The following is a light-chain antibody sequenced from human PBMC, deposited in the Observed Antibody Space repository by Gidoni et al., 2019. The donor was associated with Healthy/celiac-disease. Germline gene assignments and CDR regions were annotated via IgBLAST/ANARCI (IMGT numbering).Light chain of an antibody. CDR2: EGR. Sequence: QSALTQPASLSGSPGRSLTISCTGTISDVGSYNLVSWYQQHPGKAPKLMIYEGRKRPAGVSNRFSGSKSGKTASLTSSGLQAEDEADYYCCSYAGSSTPKWVFGGGTKLTVL. V-gene: IGLV2-23*01. J-gene: IGLJ3*02. CDR3: CSYAGSSTPKWV. CDR1: ISDVGSYNL.